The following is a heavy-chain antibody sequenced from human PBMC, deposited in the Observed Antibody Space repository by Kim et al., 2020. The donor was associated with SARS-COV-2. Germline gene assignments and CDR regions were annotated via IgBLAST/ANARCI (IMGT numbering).Heavy chain of an antibody. D-gene: IGHD1-7*01. J-gene: IGHJ6*02. V-gene: IGHV5-51*01. CDR2: IHPGNSDT. CDR3: ARLSGTSASQMDV. CDR1: GYSFIAYW. Sequence: GESLKISCQGSGYSFIAYWIAWVRQTPGKGLEWMGIIHPGNSDTTYSPSFQGQVTISADNSISTAYLQLNSLKASDNTIYYCARLSGTSASQMDVWGQGTTVIVSS.